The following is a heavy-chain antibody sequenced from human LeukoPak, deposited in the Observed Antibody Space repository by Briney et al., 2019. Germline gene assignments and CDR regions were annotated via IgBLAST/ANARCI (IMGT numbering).Heavy chain of an antibody. CDR1: GFTFSTYT. D-gene: IGHD3-22*01. V-gene: IGHV3-21*01. J-gene: IGHJ4*02. CDR3: ARGHYYDSSGYDY. CDR2: ISSRSSYI. Sequence: GGSLRLSCAASGFTFSTYTMNWVRQAPGKGLEWVSSISSRSSYIYYADSVKGRFTISRDNPKNSLYLQMNSLRAEDTAVYYCARGHYYDSSGYDYWGQGTLATVSS.